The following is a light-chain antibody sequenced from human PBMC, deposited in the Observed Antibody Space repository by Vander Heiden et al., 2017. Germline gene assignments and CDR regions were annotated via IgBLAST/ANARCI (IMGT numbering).Light chain of an antibody. CDR3: LQDYKYPFT. J-gene: IGKJ4*01. CDR1: QGIRND. Sequence: AIQLTQSPSSLSASVVDRVNITCRASQGIRNDLGWYQQKPGKAPKLLIYAASSLQSGVPARFSGSGSGTDFTLTSSSLQAEDFVTYYCLQDYKYPFTFGGGTKVEIK. CDR2: AAS. V-gene: IGKV1-6*01.